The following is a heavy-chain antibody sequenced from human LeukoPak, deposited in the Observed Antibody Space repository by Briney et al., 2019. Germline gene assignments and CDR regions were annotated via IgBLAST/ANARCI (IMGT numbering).Heavy chain of an antibody. J-gene: IGHJ5*02. CDR3: ARDIWGVTGWFDP. Sequence: PSQTLSLTCAVSGGSISSGGYSWSWIRQPPGKGLEWIGYIYHSGSTYYNPSLKSRVTISVDRSKNQFSLKLSSVTAADTAVYYCARDIWGVTGWFDPWGQGTLVTVSS. D-gene: IGHD3-10*01. CDR1: GGSISSGGYS. V-gene: IGHV4-30-2*01. CDR2: IYHSGST.